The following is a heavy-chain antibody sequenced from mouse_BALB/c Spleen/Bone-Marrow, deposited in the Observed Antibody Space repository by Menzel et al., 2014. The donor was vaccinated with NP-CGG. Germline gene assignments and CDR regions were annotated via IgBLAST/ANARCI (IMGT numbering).Heavy chain of an antibody. J-gene: IGHJ2*01. V-gene: IGHV5-6-5*01. Sequence: DVQLVESGGGLVKPGGSLKLSCAASGFTFSSYAMSWVRQTPEKWLEWVASISSGGSTYYPDSVKGRFTISRDNARNILYLQMSSLRSEDTAMYYCARGGFRGLDYWGQGTTLTVSS. CDR1: GFTFSSYA. CDR2: ISSGGST. CDR3: ARGGFRGLDY.